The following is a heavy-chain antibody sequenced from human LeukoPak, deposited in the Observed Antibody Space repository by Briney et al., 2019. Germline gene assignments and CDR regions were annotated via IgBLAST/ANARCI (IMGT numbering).Heavy chain of an antibody. Sequence: QPGRSLRLSCAASGFTVSSNYMSWVRQAPGKGLEWVSVIYSGGSTYYADSVKGRFTISRDNSKNTLYLQMNSLRAEDTAVYYCARDKMRVTTNYYYYGMDVWGQGTTVTVSS. CDR2: IYSGGST. V-gene: IGHV3-66*01. D-gene: IGHD4-17*01. CDR3: ARDKMRVTTNYYYYGMDV. CDR1: GFTVSSNY. J-gene: IGHJ6*02.